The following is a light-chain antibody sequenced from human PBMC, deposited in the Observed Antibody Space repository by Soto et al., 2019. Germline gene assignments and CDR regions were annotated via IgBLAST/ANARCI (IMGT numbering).Light chain of an antibody. CDR3: QQFSSYPLT. J-gene: IGKJ4*01. Sequence: DIHLTQSPSFLSASVGDRVTITCRASQGIASSLAWYQQKAGKAPKLLIYGASTLETGVPSRFSGSGPGTEFTLTISSLQPEDFGIYYCQQFSSYPLTFGGGTKVEIK. V-gene: IGKV1-9*01. CDR2: GAS. CDR1: QGIASS.